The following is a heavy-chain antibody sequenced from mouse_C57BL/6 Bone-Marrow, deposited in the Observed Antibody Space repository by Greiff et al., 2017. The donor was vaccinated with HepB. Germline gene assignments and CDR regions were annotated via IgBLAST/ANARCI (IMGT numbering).Heavy chain of an antibody. D-gene: IGHD2-3*01. J-gene: IGHJ2*01. CDR2: IDPSDSYT. CDR1: GYTFTSYW. CDR3: ASGDGYYDY. Sequence: QVQLQQPGAELVKPGASVKLSCKASGYTFTSYWMQWVKQRPGQGLEWIGEIDPSDSYTNYNQKFNGKATLTVDTSSSTAYMQLSSLTSEDSAVYYCASGDGYYDYWGQGTTLTVSS. V-gene: IGHV1-50*01.